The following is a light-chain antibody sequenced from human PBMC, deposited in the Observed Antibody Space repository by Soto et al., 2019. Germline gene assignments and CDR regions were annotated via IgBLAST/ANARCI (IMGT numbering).Light chain of an antibody. CDR2: DAT. CDR3: QQYDGDPIT. Sequence: DIQMTQSPSTLSASMGDSVTITCRASQAINNFVAWYQQKPGKVPKLLLYDATSLQCGVPSRFSGSGSETDFTLTISSLQPEDVATYYCQQYDGDPITFGRGTKVEIK. CDR1: QAINNF. V-gene: IGKV1-27*01. J-gene: IGKJ4*01.